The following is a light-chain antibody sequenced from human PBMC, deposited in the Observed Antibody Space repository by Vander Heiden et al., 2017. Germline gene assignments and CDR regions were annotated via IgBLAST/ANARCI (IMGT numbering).Light chain of an antibody. Sequence: QAVLTQPSSLSASPGASASLTCTLRSDITVGPYRIYWYQQKPGSPPQFLLSYKSDSDKRQGSGAPSRFSGSKDASANAGILLISGLQSEDEADYHCMIWHSSAWMFGGGTKLTVL. CDR1: SDITVGPYR. CDR2: YKSDSDK. J-gene: IGLJ3*02. V-gene: IGLV5-45*03. CDR3: MIWHSSAWM.